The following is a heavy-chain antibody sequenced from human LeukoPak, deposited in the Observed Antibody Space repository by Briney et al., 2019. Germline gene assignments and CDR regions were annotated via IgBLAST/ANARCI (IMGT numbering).Heavy chain of an antibody. V-gene: IGHV3-30-3*01. CDR2: ISYDGSNK. CDR3: AREILTGAFDY. J-gene: IGHJ4*02. CDR1: GFTFSSYA. D-gene: IGHD3-9*01. Sequence: GGSLRLSCAASGFTFSSYAMHWVRQAPGKGLEWVAVISYDGSNKYYADSVKGRFTISRDNSKNTLYLQMNSLRAEDTAVYYCAREILTGAFDYWGQGTLVTVSS.